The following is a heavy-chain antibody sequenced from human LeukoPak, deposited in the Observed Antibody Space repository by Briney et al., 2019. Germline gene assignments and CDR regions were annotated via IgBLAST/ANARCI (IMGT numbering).Heavy chain of an antibody. CDR3: ARPHRGRYSSSSYPADY. D-gene: IGHD6-6*01. J-gene: IGHJ4*02. CDR2: ISSSSSYI. Sequence: PGGSLRLSCAASGFTFSSYSMNWVRQAPGKGLEWVSSISSSSSYIYYADSVKGRFTISRDNAKNSLYLQMNSLRAEDTAVYYCARPHRGRYSSSSYPADYWGQGTLVTVSS. CDR1: GFTFSSYS. V-gene: IGHV3-21*01.